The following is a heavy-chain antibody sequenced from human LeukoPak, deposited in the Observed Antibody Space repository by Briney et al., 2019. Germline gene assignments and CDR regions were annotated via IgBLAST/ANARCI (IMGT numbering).Heavy chain of an antibody. D-gene: IGHD3-10*01. J-gene: IGHJ4*02. CDR3: LTMIRRGSRDY. V-gene: IGHV3-72*01. CDR2: TRNKANSYTT. Sequence: GGSLRLSCAASGFTLSDHYMDWVRQAPGKGLEWVGRTRNKANSYTTEYAASVKGRFTISRDDSKNSLYLQMNSLKTEDTAVYYCLTMIRRGSRDYWGQGTLVTVSS. CDR1: GFTLSDHY.